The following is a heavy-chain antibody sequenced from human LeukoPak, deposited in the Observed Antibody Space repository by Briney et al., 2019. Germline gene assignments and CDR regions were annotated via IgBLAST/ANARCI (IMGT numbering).Heavy chain of an antibody. CDR3: ASGPYCSGATCYSQYFDY. V-gene: IGHV1-18*01. D-gene: IGHD2-15*01. J-gene: IGHJ4*01. CDR2: ISAYNGNT. CDR1: GYTFTSYG. Sequence: GASVKVSCKASGYTFTSYGISWVRQAPGQGLEWMGWISAYNGNTNYAQKLQGRVTMTTDTSTSTAYMELRSLRSDDTAVYYCASGPYCSGATCYSQYFDYWGQGTLVTVYS.